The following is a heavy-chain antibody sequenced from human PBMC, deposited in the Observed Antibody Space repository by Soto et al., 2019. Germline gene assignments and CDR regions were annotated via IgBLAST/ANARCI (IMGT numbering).Heavy chain of an antibody. CDR1: GFTVSSNY. D-gene: IGHD2-15*01. Sequence: LRLSCSASGFTVSSNYMSWVRQAPGKGLDWSSVIYSGGSPYYADSVKGRFTISRDNSKNTLNLQMHNLSADHPAVQSCSRALRGGYDNYYGIDVRGQGATDSVSS. J-gene: IGHJ6*02. CDR2: IYSGGSP. CDR3: SRALRGGYDNYYGIDV. V-gene: IGHV3-53*01.